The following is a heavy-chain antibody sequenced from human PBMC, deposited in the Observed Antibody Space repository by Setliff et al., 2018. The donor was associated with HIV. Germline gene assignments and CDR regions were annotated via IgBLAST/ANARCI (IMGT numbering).Heavy chain of an antibody. CDR3: ARVSVFGSAMARGGYFDY. J-gene: IGHJ4*02. CDR2: MYPSGST. Sequence: SETLSLTCAVSGGLISSSNWWSWVRQPPGRGLEWIGEMYPSGSTNYNSSLKSRVTISVDKSKNQFSLKLSSVPAADTAVYYCARVSVFGSAMARGGYFDYWGQGTPVTVSS. V-gene: IGHV4-4*02. CDR1: GGLISSSNW. D-gene: IGHD5-18*01.